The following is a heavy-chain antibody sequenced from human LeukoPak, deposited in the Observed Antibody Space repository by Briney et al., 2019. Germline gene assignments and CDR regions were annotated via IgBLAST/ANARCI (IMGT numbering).Heavy chain of an antibody. CDR3: ARSNYGSGSYYSLRWFDP. J-gene: IGHJ5*02. Sequence: ASVKVSCKASGYTFTSYYMHWVRQAPGQGLEWMGIINPSGGSTSYAQKFQGRVTMTRDTSTSTVYMELSSLRSEDAAVYYCARSNYGSGSYYSLRWFDPWGQGTLVTVSS. CDR2: INPSGGST. V-gene: IGHV1-46*01. D-gene: IGHD3-10*01. CDR1: GYTFTSYY.